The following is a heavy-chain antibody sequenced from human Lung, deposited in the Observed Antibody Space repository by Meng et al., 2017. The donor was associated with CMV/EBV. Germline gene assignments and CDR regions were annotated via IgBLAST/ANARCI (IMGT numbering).Heavy chain of an antibody. V-gene: IGHV3-21*01. J-gene: IGHJ4*02. CDR2: ISSSSSYI. Sequence: ESLKISCAASGFTFSSYSMNWVRQAPGKGLEWVSSISSSSSYIYYADSVKGRFTISRDNAKNSLYLQMNSLRAEDTAVYYCARAGGFHPTDYWGQGTVVNGSS. CDR1: GFTFSSYS. CDR3: ARAGGFHPTDY. D-gene: IGHD5-12*01.